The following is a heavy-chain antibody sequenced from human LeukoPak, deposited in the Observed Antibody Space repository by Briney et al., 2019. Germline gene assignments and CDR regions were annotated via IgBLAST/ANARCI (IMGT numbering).Heavy chain of an antibody. CDR2: IKQEGSEK. J-gene: IGHJ4*02. V-gene: IGHV3-7*01. D-gene: IGHD4-17*01. CDR3: AREGTTVTTTQYYFDY. CDR1: GFTFSSYW. Sequence: TGGPLRLSCAASGFTFSSYWMSWVRQAPGKGLEWVANIKQEGSEKNYVDSVKGRFTISRDNAKNSLYLQMNSLRAEDTAVYYCAREGTTVTTTQYYFDYWGQGTLVTVSS.